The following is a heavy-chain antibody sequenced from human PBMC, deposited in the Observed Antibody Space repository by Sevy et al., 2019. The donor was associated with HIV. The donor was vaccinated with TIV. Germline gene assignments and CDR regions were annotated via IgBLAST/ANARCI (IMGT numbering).Heavy chain of an antibody. D-gene: IGHD6-13*01. CDR1: GFTFSSYA. CDR3: ANGRAAGIFDY. CDR2: ISGSGGST. V-gene: IGHV3-23*01. Sequence: GGSLRLSCAASGFTFSSYAMSWVRQAPGKGLEWVSAISGSGGSTYYADSVKGRLTISRDNSKNTLYLQMNSLRAEDTAVYYCANGRAAGIFDYWGQGTLVTVSS. J-gene: IGHJ4*02.